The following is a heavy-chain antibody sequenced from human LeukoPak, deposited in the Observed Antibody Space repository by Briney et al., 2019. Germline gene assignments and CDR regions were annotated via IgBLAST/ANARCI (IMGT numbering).Heavy chain of an antibody. D-gene: IGHD7-27*01. Sequence: GGSPRLSCAASGFTVSTVYMTWVRQAPGKGLEWVSVIYGGHTAYYADSVKGRFTISRDNPKNTLNLQVNSLRAEDTAVYYCAREIGQLGGAFDIWGQGTLVTVSS. CDR1: GFTVSTVY. J-gene: IGHJ3*02. CDR3: AREIGQLGGAFDI. V-gene: IGHV3-53*01. CDR2: IYGGHTA.